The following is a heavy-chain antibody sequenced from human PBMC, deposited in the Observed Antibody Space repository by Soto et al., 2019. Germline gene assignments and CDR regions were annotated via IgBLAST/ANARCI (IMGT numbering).Heavy chain of an antibody. D-gene: IGHD3-10*01. V-gene: IGHV2-5*02. J-gene: IGHJ5*02. Sequence: QITLNESGPTLVRPKHPLPRTCTFSGFSLSTTGVGVAWISQPPGKALEWLALIYWDDDKRYSPSLKSSLTITKDTSKNEVIRTMTNMDPGDTATDYCAQRLRDYGLGRERANYFDPVGQGTLVPVSS. CDR1: GFSLSTTGVG. CDR3: AQRLRDYGLGRERANYFDP. CDR2: IYWDDDK.